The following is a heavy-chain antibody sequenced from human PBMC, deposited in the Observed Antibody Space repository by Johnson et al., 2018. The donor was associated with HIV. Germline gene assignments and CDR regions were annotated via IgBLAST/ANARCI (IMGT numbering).Heavy chain of an antibody. V-gene: IGHV3-30*04. CDR1: GFTFRSYA. D-gene: IGHD5-24*01. CDR3: AKERGKRWLHPRDAFDI. J-gene: IGHJ3*02. Sequence: QVQLVESGGGVVQPGRSLRLSCAASGFTFRSYAIHWVRQAPGKGLEWVAVISYDGSNKYYADSVKGRFTISRDNSKNTLYLRMNSLRVEDTAVYYCAKERGKRWLHPRDAFDIWGQGTMVTVSS. CDR2: ISYDGSNK.